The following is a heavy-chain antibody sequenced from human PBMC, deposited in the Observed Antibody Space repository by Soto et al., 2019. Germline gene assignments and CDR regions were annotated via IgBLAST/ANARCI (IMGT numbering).Heavy chain of an antibody. CDR3: AREGSLFDY. CDR1: GFTFIGYW. J-gene: IGHJ4*02. CDR2: IKQDGGEK. V-gene: IGHV3-7*05. Sequence: GGFLRLSCTASGFTFIGYWMSWVRQAPGKGLEWVANIKQDGGEKFYVDSVKGRFTISRDNTKNSLYLRMNSLRAEDTAVYYCAREGSLFDYWGQGTQVTVSS.